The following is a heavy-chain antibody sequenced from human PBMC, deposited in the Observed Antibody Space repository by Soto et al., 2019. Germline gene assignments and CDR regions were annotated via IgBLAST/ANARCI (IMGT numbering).Heavy chain of an antibody. V-gene: IGHV3-21*01. J-gene: IGHJ3*02. D-gene: IGHD6-19*01. CDR1: GFTFSSYS. CDR2: ISSSSSYI. CDR3: ARESSGWYVGAFDI. Sequence: GGSLRLSCAASGFTFSSYSMNWVRQAPGKGLEWVSSISSSSSYIYYADSVKGRFTISRDNAKNSLYLQMNSLRAEDTAVYYCARESSGWYVGAFDIWGQGTMVTVSS.